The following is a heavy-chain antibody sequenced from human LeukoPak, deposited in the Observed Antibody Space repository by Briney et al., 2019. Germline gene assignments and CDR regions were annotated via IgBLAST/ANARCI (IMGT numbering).Heavy chain of an antibody. V-gene: IGHV3-21*01. CDR1: GFTFSAYS. Sequence: GGSLRLSCAASGFTFSAYSVTWVRQAPGKGLEWVSSISSSSSYIFYADSVKGRFTISRDNAKNSLYLQMNSLRDEDTAVYYCARDPYGDYVYGFDYWGQGTLVTVSS. D-gene: IGHD4-17*01. J-gene: IGHJ4*02. CDR2: ISSSSSYI. CDR3: ARDPYGDYVYGFDY.